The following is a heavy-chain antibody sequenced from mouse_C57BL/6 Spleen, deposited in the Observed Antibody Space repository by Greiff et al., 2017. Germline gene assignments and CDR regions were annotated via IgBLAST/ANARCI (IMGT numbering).Heavy chain of an antibody. V-gene: IGHV1-80*01. CDR1: GYSFSSYW. Sequence: QVQLQQSGAELVKPGASVKISCKASGYSFSSYWMNWVKQRPGKGLEWIGQIYPGDGDTNYNGKFKGKATLTADKSSSTAYMQLSSLTSEDSAVYFCARSVLITTVDYWGQGTTLTVSS. CDR2: IYPGDGDT. J-gene: IGHJ2*01. D-gene: IGHD1-1*01. CDR3: ARSVLITTVDY.